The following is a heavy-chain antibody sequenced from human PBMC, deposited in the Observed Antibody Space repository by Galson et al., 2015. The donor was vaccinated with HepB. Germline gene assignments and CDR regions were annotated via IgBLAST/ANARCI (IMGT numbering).Heavy chain of an antibody. CDR1: GYTFSSYA. J-gene: IGHJ6*03. CDR2: MGDSGDTS. D-gene: IGHD6-13*01. V-gene: IGHV3-23*01. Sequence: SLRLSCAASGYTFSSYAMSWVRQAPGKGLEWVSVMGDSGDTSYYADSVKGRFTISRDNSKNTLYLQMNSLRAEDTAVYYCAKDGPRSSRYSRDEYYYYYMDVWGKGTTVTVSS. CDR3: AKDGPRSSRYSRDEYYYYYMDV.